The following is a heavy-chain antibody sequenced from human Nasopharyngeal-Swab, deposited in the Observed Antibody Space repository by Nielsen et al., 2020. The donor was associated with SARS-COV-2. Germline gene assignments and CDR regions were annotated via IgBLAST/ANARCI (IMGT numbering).Heavy chain of an antibody. Sequence: GGSLRLSCAGSGFTFSSYWMSWVRQAPGKGLEWVSGISWNSGSIGYADSVKGRFTISRDNAKNSLYLQMNSLRAEDTALYYCAKDGTIFGVVITPYYFDYWGQGTLVTVSS. CDR2: ISWNSGSI. CDR3: AKDGTIFGVVITPYYFDY. V-gene: IGHV3-9*01. CDR1: GFTFSSYW. J-gene: IGHJ4*02. D-gene: IGHD3-3*01.